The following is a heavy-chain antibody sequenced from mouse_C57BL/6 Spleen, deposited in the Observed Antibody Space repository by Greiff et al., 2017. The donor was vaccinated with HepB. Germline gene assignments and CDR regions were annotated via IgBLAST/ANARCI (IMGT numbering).Heavy chain of an antibody. CDR1: GYTFTSYW. D-gene: IGHD1-1*01. Sequence: QVQLQQPGAELVKPGASVKLSCKASGYTFTSYWMHWVKQRPGQGLEWIGMIHPNSGSTNYNEKFKSKATLTVDKSSSTAYMQLSSLTSEDSAVYYCARASGSSYWYFDVWGTETTGTVSS. V-gene: IGHV1-64*01. CDR3: ARASGSSYWYFDV. CDR2: IHPNSGST. J-gene: IGHJ1*03.